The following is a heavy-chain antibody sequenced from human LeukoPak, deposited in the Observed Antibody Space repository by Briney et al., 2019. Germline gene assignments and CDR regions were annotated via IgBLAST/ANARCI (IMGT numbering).Heavy chain of an antibody. CDR1: GYSFTTYW. J-gene: IGHJ4*02. Sequence: GESLKISCKGSGYSFTTYWIGWVRRMPGKGLEWMCIIYPGDSDTRYNPSFQGQVTISADKSINTAYLHWSSLKASDTANYYCARRGFSSEEYDFWGQGTLVTVSS. CDR3: ARRGFSSEEYDF. CDR2: IYPGDSDT. D-gene: IGHD5-18*01. V-gene: IGHV5-51*01.